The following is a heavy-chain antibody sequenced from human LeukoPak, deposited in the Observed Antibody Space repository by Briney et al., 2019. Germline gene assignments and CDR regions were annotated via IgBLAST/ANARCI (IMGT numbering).Heavy chain of an antibody. D-gene: IGHD6-13*01. V-gene: IGHV3-21*01. CDR1: GFTFSSYN. J-gene: IGHJ4*02. Sequence: GGSLRLSCAASGFTFSSYNMNWVRQAPGKGLEWVSSITSGSSYIYYADSVKGRFTISRDNAKNSLYLQMNSLRAEDTAVYYCARMGIAAAGGGYWGQGTLVTVSS. CDR3: ARMGIAAAGGGY. CDR2: ITSGSSYI.